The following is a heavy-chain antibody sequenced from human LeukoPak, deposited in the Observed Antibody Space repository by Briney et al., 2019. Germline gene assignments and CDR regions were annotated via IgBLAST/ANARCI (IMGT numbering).Heavy chain of an antibody. V-gene: IGHV1-69*04. J-gene: IGHJ4*02. CDR3: ARGGGRDGYNLVY. Sequence: ASVKVSCKASGGTFSSYAISWVRQAPGQGLEWMGRIIPILGIANYAQKFQGRVTITADKSTSTAYMELSSLRSEDTAVYYCARGGGRDGYNLVYWGQGTLVTVSS. D-gene: IGHD5-24*01. CDR1: GGTFSSYA. CDR2: IIPILGIA.